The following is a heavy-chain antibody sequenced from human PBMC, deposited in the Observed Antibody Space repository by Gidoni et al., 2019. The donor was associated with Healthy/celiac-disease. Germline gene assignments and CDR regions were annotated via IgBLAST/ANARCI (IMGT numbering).Heavy chain of an antibody. J-gene: IGHJ4*02. Sequence: EVQLVEAGGGLVQPGGDRRLASAAYGGPFSSYWMSWDRQAPWKGLEWVANIMQDGSDQYYLHSVKVRFTLSRDNATNSLYLQLTRLSAEVTAVYYCAIDPGHDYDSYWGQGTLVTVSS. V-gene: IGHV3-7*01. D-gene: IGHD4-17*01. CDR2: IMQDGSDQ. CDR1: GGPFSSYW. CDR3: AIDPGHDYDSY.